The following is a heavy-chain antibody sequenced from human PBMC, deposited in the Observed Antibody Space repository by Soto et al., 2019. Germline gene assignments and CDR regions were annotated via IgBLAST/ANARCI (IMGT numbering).Heavy chain of an antibody. V-gene: IGHV3-48*03. CDR2: ISSSGSTI. CDR3: ARAEAYCSGGSCYSGFYYYGMDV. J-gene: IGHJ6*02. D-gene: IGHD2-15*01. Sequence: GGSLRLSCAAPGFTFSSYEMNWVRQAPGKGLEWVSYISSSGSTIYYADSVKGRFTISRDNAKNSLYLQMNSLRAEDTAVYYCARAEAYCSGGSCYSGFYYYGMDVWGQGTTVTVSS. CDR1: GFTFSSYE.